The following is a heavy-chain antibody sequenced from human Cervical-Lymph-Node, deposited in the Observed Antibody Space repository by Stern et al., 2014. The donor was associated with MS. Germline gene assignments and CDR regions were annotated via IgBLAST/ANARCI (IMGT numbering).Heavy chain of an antibody. J-gene: IGHJ5*02. D-gene: IGHD1-26*01. V-gene: IGHV4-39*01. CDR3: FSYQPNWFDP. Sequence: QVQLQESGPGLVKPSETLSLTCTVSGGSLSSSSYYWGWIRQPPGKGLEWIGSIYYSGSTYYNPSLKSRVTISVDTSKNQFSLQRSSVTAADTAVYYCFSYQPNWFDPWGQGTLVTVSS. CDR2: IYYSGST. CDR1: GGSLSSSSYY.